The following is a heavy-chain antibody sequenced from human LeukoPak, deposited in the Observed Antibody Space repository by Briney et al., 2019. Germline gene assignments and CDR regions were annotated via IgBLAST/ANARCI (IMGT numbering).Heavy chain of an antibody. V-gene: IGHV3-74*01. J-gene: IGHJ6*02. D-gene: IGHD4-23*01. CDR2: INSDGSST. CDR3: ARDPTTTVVTSLPYYYGMDV. CDR1: GFTFSSYS. Sequence: GGSLRLSCAASGFTFSSYSMNWVRQAPGKGLVWVSRINSDGSSTSYADSVKGRFTISRDNAKNTLYLQMNSLRAEDTAVYYCARDPTTTVVTSLPYYYGMDVWGQGTTVTVSS.